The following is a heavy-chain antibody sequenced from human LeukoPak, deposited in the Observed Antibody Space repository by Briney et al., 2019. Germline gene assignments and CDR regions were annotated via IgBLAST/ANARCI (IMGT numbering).Heavy chain of an antibody. CDR1: GGSISSGGYY. CDR3: ARDRLFPVYDSSGYPLDY. D-gene: IGHD3-22*01. CDR2: IYHSGST. J-gene: IGHJ4*02. V-gene: IGHV4-39*07. Sequence: SQTLSLTCTVSGGSISSGGYYWSWIRQPPGKGLEWIGSIYHSGSTYYNPSLKSRVTISVDTSKNQFSLKLSSVTAADTAVYYCARDRLFPVYDSSGYPLDYWGQGTLVTVSS.